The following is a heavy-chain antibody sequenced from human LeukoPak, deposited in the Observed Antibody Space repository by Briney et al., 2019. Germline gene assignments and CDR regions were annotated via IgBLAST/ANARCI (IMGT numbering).Heavy chain of an antibody. Sequence: ASVKVSCKASGYDFINYGISWVRQAPGQGLEGMGWRSIYNGNTDYKLQGRVTMTTDTSTSTAYMEVRSLRSDDTAVFYWARGGPFPSGSSSREYYLDYWGQGTRVTVSS. CDR2: RSIYNGNT. J-gene: IGHJ4*02. CDR1: GYDFINYG. V-gene: IGHV1-18*01. CDR3: ARGGPFPSGSSSREYYLDY. D-gene: IGHD6-6*01.